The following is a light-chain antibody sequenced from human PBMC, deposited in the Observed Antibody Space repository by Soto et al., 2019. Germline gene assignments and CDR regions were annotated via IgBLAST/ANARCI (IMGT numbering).Light chain of an antibody. CDR1: YSTIGSKT. CDR2: TSN. Sequence: QSVLTQPPSASGTPGLRVTISCSGSYSTIGSKTLNWYQHLPGSAPKLLIYTSNQRPSGVPDRFSGSKSGTSASLAISGLQPEDEADYYCAAWNDSLNGVVFGGGTKVTVL. CDR3: AAWNDSLNGVV. V-gene: IGLV1-44*01. J-gene: IGLJ3*02.